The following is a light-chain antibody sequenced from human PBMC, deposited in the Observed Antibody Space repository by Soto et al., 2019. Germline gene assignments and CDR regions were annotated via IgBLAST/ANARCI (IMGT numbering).Light chain of an antibody. J-gene: IGKJ1*01. Sequence: EIELTQSPATLSLSPGERATLSCRASQSVSSYLAWYQQKPGQAPRLLIYDASNKATGIPARFSGSGSGTDFTPTISSREPEDVAVYYCQQRSNWPPTCTFGQGTKVEIK. CDR1: QSVSSY. CDR2: DAS. V-gene: IGKV3-11*01. CDR3: QQRSNWPPTCT.